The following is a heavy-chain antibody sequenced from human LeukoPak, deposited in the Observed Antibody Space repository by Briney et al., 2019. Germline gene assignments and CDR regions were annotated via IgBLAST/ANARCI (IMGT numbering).Heavy chain of an antibody. J-gene: IGHJ4*02. D-gene: IGHD3-10*01. V-gene: IGHV4-39*01. Sequence: SETLSLTCTVSGGSISSSSYYWGWIRQPPGKGLEWIGSIYYSGSTYYNPSLKSRVTISVDTSKNQFSLKLSSVTAADTAVYYCARLNRITMVRGVITSFDYWGQGTLVTVSS. CDR2: IYYSGST. CDR1: GGSISSSSYY. CDR3: ARLNRITMVRGVITSFDY.